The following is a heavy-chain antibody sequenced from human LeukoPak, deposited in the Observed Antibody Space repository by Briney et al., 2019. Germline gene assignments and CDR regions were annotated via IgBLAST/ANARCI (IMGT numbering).Heavy chain of an antibody. V-gene: IGHV3-74*01. J-gene: IGHJ4*02. Sequence: GSLRLSCVASGFTFSSYWMHWVRQDPRKGLVWVSRINGDGRNINYADSVRGRFTISRDNAKNTLYLQMNSLRAEDTAVYYCARDRNYYDSSGYHRVDYWGQGTLVTVSS. CDR3: ARDRNYYDSSGYHRVDY. D-gene: IGHD3-22*01. CDR1: GFTFSSYW. CDR2: INGDGRNI.